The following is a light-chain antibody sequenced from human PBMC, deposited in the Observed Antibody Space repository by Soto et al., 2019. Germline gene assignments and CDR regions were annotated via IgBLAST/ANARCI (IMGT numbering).Light chain of an antibody. CDR1: SSNVGTFSD. CDR2: DNK. Sequence: QSVLTQPPSVSGAPGQRVTISCTASSSNVGTFSDIHWYQQLPGTAPRLVMYDNKKRHSGVPDRFSGSKSGTSASLTITGLQAEDEADYYCQSYDSARSASVFGGGTKLTVL. CDR3: QSYDSARSASV. V-gene: IGLV1-40*01. J-gene: IGLJ3*02.